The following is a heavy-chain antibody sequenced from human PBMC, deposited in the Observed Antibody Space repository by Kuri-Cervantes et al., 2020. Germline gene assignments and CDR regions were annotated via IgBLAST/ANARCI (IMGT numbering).Heavy chain of an antibody. CDR2: ISYDGSNK. J-gene: IGHJ4*02. D-gene: IGHD3-22*01. CDR1: GFTFSSYG. CDR3: ARDRNHYDSSGYYWGDLDY. V-gene: IGHV3-30*03. Sequence: GESLKISCAASGFTFSSYGIHWVRQAPGKGLEWVAVISYDGSNKYYADSVKGRFTISRDNSKHTLYLQMNSLRAEDTAVYYCARDRNHYDSSGYYWGDLDYWGQGTLVTVSS.